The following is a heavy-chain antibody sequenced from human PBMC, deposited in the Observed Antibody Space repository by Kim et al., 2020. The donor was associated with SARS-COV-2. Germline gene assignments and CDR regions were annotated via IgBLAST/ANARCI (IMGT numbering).Heavy chain of an antibody. D-gene: IGHD5-12*01. CDR2: YI. CDR3: ARVSEMATIG. V-gene: IGHV3-21*01. J-gene: IGHJ4*02. Sequence: YIYYADSVKGRFTISRDNAKNSLYLQMNSLRAEDTAVYYCARVSEMATIGWGQGTLVTVSS.